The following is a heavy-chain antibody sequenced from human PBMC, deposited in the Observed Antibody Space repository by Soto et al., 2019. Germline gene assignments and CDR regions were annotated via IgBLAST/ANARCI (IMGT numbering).Heavy chain of an antibody. CDR3: ARGKSGYSYAYFGY. V-gene: IGHV1-18*01. Sequence: ASVKVSCKASGYTFTCYGISCMRTAAGRGLEWMGWISAYNGYTNYAQKLQGRVTMTTDTSTSTAYMELRSLRSDDTAVYYCARGKSGYSYAYFGYWGQ. J-gene: IGHJ4*01. CDR2: ISAYNGYT. CDR1: GYTFTCYG. D-gene: IGHD5-18*01.